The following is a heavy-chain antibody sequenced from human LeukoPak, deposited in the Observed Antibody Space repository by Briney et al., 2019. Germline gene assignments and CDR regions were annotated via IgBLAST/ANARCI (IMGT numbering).Heavy chain of an antibody. CDR3: AISHKWLLLDY. V-gene: IGHV4-34*01. CDR2: INHSGIT. CDR1: GASFSGYY. Sequence: SETLSLTCAFYGASFSGYYWRWIRQPPGKGLGWIGEINHSGITTYNPSLKSRVTISVDTSKKQFSLKLNSVTAADTAVYYCAISHKWLLLDYWGQGTLVTVSS. D-gene: IGHD2-15*01. J-gene: IGHJ4*02.